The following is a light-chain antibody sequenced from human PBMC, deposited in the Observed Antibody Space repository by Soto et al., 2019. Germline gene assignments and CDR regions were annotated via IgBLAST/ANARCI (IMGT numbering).Light chain of an antibody. J-gene: IGKJ1*01. CDR3: HQYNSYST. Sequence: DIQMTQSPSTLSASVGDRVTITCRASQSISSWLAWYQQKPGKAPKLLICDASSLESGVPSRFSGSGSGTEFTLTISSLQPDDFATYYCHQYNSYSTFGQGTKV. V-gene: IGKV1-5*01. CDR2: DAS. CDR1: QSISSW.